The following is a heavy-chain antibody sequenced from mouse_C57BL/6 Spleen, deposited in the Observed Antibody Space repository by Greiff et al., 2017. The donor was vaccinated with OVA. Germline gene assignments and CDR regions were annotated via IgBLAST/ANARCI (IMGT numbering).Heavy chain of an antibody. J-gene: IGHJ2*01. CDR1: GYTFTSYW. CDR2: IDPSDSYT. CDR3: ARFITTVVAIDY. Sequence: VQLQQPGAELVMPGASVKLSCKASGYTFTSYWMHWVKQRPGQGLEWIGEIDPSDSYTNYNQKFKGKSTLTVDKSSSTAYMQLSSLTSEDSAVYYCARFITTVVAIDYWGQGTTLTVSS. D-gene: IGHD1-1*01. V-gene: IGHV1-69*01.